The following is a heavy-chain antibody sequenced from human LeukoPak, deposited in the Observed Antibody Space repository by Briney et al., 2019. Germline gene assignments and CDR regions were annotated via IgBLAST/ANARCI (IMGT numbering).Heavy chain of an antibody. J-gene: IGHJ5*02. CDR3: VRGWSGYSSSHNWFDP. CDR2: IYSGGST. CDR1: GFTVSSNY. Sequence: PGGSLRLSCAASGFTVSSNYMSWVRQAPGKGLEWVSVIYSGGSTYYADSVKGRFTISRDNSKNTLYLQMNSLRAEDTAVYYCVRGWSGYSSSHNWFDPWGQGTLVTVSS. V-gene: IGHV3-53*01. D-gene: IGHD6-13*01.